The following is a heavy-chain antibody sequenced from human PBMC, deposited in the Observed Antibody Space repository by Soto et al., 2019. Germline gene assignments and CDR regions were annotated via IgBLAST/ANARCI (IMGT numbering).Heavy chain of an antibody. J-gene: IGHJ4*02. CDR3: ARVASAAMDY. V-gene: IGHV3-7*01. CDR2: INQDGSER. CDR1: GFSLGDYW. Sequence: EVKLVESAGGLVQPGGSLTLSCAASGFSLGDYWMRWVRQAPGTGPEWVASINQDGSERKYEDSVKGRFIVSRDNAKNSLWLQMNSLRAEDTAVYYCARVASAAMDYWGQGILVIV. D-gene: IGHD2-2*01.